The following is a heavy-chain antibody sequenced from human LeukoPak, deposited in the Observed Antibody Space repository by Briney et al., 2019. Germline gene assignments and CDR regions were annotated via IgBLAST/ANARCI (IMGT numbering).Heavy chain of an antibody. CDR2: INHSGST. CDR1: GGSFSGYY. D-gene: IGHD3-10*01. V-gene: IGHV4-34*01. CDR3: ARGSTTYYYGSGSYYDALASY. Sequence: SETLSLTCAVYGGSFSGYYWSWIRQPPGKGLEWIGEINHSGSTNYNPSLKSRVTISVDTSKNQFSLKLSSVTAADTAVYYCARGSTTYYYGSGSYYDALASYWGQGTLVTVSS. J-gene: IGHJ4*02.